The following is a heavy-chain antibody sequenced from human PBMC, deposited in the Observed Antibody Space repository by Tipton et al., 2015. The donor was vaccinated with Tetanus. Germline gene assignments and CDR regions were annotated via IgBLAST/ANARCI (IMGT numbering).Heavy chain of an antibody. CDR3: ARQADNWFDP. J-gene: IGHJ5*02. V-gene: IGHV4-4*07. Sequence: TLSLTCTVSGGSLNTFYWNWIRQPAGKGLEWIGRVYSSGSTNYNPSLKSRVTMSIDAPKNQFSLELTSVTAADTAVYYCARQADNWFDPWGQGTLVAVSS. CDR1: GGSLNTFY. CDR2: VYSSGST.